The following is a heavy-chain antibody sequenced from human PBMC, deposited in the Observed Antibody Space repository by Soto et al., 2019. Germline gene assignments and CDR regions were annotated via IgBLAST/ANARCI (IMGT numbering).Heavy chain of an antibody. V-gene: IGHV3-23*01. J-gene: IGHJ4*02. CDR3: AKAYDFWSGYLDFDY. CDR1: GFTFSSYA. Sequence: EVQLLESGGGLVQPGGPLRLSCAASGFTFSSYAMSWVRQAPGKGLEWVSAISGSGGSTYYADSVKGRFTISGDNSKNTLYLQMNSLRAEDTAVYYCAKAYDFWSGYLDFDYWGQGTLVTVSS. D-gene: IGHD3-3*01. CDR2: ISGSGGST.